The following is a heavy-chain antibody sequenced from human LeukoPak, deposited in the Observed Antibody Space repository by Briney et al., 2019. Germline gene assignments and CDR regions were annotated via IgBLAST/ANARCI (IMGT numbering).Heavy chain of an antibody. CDR2: INSDGSGT. J-gene: IGHJ3*02. CDR3: ARDRLTNDAFDI. V-gene: IGHV3-74*01. Sequence: GGSLRLSCAASGFTFNSCWMHWVRQAPGKGLVWVSRINSDGSGTSDADFVKGRFTISRDNSKNTLYLQMNSLRAEDTAMYYCARDRLTNDAFDIWGQGTMVTVSS. D-gene: IGHD2-8*01. CDR1: GFTFNSCW.